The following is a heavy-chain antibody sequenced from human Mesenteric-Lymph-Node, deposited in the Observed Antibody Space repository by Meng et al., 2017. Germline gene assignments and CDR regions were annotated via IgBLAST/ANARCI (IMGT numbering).Heavy chain of an antibody. J-gene: IGHJ3*02. CDR3: ARVGLVRAKGGNDAFDI. CDR2: MNPNSGNT. CDR1: GYTFTSYD. Sequence: ASVLVSCKASGYTFTSYDINWVRQATGKGLEWMGWMNPNSGNTGYAQKFQGRVTITRNTSISTAYMELSSLRSEDTAVYYCARVGLVRAKGGNDAFDIWGQGTMVTVSS. D-gene: IGHD6-13*01. V-gene: IGHV1-8*03.